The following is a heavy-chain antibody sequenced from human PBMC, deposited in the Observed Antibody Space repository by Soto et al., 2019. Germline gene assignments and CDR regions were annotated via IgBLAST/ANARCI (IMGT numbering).Heavy chain of an antibody. CDR3: AADRMIRGIPWNWFDP. J-gene: IGHJ5*02. Sequence: ASVKVSCKVSGHTVTGLSIHWVRQGPGKGLEWMGGFDPEDGTPIYAQKFRGRVTLTEDTSTDTAYMELISLRSEDTAMYYCAADRMIRGIPWNWFDPWGQGTLVTVSS. V-gene: IGHV1-24*01. CDR2: FDPEDGTP. D-gene: IGHD3-10*01. CDR1: GHTVTGLS.